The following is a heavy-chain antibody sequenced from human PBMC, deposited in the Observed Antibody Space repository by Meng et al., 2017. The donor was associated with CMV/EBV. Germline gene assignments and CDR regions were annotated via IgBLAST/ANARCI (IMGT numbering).Heavy chain of an antibody. V-gene: IGHV4-4*07. CDR3: ARGGLYYYDSSGHFDY. D-gene: IGHD3-22*01. Sequence: KLRCSGLGLVNRWAPLSLLEPVSGCAIGTHYASWIRQPAGKGLVWIGRIYTSGSTNYNPSLKSRVTMSVDTSKNQFSLKLSSVTAADTAVYYCARGGLYYYDSSGHFDYWGQGTLVTVSS. CDR1: GCAIGTHY. CDR2: IYTSGST. J-gene: IGHJ4*02.